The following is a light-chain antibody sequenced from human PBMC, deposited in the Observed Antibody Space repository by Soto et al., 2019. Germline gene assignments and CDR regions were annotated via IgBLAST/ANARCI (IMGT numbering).Light chain of an antibody. Sequence: DIQLTQSPSFVSASVGDTVSITCRARQGISSFLAWYQQKPGRAPNLLIHAASIVQSGVPSRFSGSESGTEFTLTISSLQPEDFATYYCQQLQRYPFTFGPGTKVEI. CDR3: QQLQRYPFT. V-gene: IGKV1-9*01. CDR2: AAS. CDR1: QGISSF. J-gene: IGKJ3*01.